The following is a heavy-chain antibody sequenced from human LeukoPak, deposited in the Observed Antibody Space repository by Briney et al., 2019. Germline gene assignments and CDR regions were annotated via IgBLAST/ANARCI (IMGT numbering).Heavy chain of an antibody. V-gene: IGHV4-61*01. CDR2: IYYSGST. CDR1: GDSISGNNW. D-gene: IGHD6-13*01. CDR3: ARDNGSSLWIWFDP. Sequence: SETLSLTCAVSGDSISGNNWWSWVRQPPGKGLEWIGYIYYSGSTNYNPSLKSRVTISVDTSKNQFSLKLSSVTAADTAVYYCARDNGSSLWIWFDPWGQGTLVTVSS. J-gene: IGHJ5*02.